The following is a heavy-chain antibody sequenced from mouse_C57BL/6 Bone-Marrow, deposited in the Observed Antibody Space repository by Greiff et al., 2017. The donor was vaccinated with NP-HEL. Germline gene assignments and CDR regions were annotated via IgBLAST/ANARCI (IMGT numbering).Heavy chain of an antibody. CDR3: ASSYYAMDY. Sequence: VQLQQPGAELARPGASVKLSCKASGYTFTSSGISWVKQSTGQGLAWIGEIYPRRGNTYYNEKFKGKATLTADNSSRTAYLALRSLTSEDSAVYFGASSYYAMDYWGQGTSATVSS. CDR2: IYPRRGNT. CDR1: GYTFTSSG. V-gene: IGHV1-81*01. J-gene: IGHJ4*01.